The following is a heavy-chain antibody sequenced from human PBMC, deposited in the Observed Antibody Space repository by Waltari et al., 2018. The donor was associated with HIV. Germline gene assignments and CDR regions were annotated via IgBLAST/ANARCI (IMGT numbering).Heavy chain of an antibody. CDR1: GFTFSSSA. D-gene: IGHD3-3*01. Sequence: EVQLLESGGGLVQPGGSRRLSCAASGFTFSSSAMSWVRQAPGKGLEWVSAISGSGGSTHYADSVKGRFTISRDNSKSTLYLQMNSLRAEDTAVYYCAGFLEWSTPLDYFDYWGQGTLVTVSS. J-gene: IGHJ4*02. CDR3: AGFLEWSTPLDYFDY. CDR2: ISGSGGST. V-gene: IGHV3-23*01.